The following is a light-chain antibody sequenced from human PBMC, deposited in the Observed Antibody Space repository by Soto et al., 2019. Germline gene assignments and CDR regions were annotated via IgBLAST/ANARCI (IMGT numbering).Light chain of an antibody. CDR2: DAS. CDR3: QQDYDLPGT. Sequence: EIVLTQSPATLSLSPGVRATLSCRASQSVSSYLAWYQQKPGQAPRLLIYDASNRATGIPARFSGSGSGTDFTLTISSLQPEDFAVYYCQQDYDLPGTFGQGTKVDI. V-gene: IGKV3-11*01. J-gene: IGKJ1*01. CDR1: QSVSSY.